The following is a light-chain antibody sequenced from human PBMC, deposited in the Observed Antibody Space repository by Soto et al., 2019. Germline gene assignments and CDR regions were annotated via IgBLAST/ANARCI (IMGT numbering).Light chain of an antibody. CDR2: DVS. CDR1: DVGAYNY. V-gene: IGLV2-14*03. J-gene: IGLJ1*01. Sequence: DVGAYNYVSWYQHHPGKVPRLMIFDVSNRPSGVSNRFSGSKSGNTASLTISGLQAEDEADYYCCSYSRSSPYVFGAGTKVTVL. CDR3: CSYSRSSPYV.